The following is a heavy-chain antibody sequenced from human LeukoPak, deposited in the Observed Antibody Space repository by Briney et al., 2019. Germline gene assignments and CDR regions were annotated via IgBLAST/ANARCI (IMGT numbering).Heavy chain of an antibody. D-gene: IGHD6-6*01. CDR1: GFTFDDYA. V-gene: IGHV3-43*02. CDR3: AKDGSIAAPFDY. J-gene: IGHJ4*02. Sequence: PGGSLRLSCAASGFTFDDYAMHWFRQAPGKGLEWVSLISGDGGSTYYADSVKGRFTISRDNSKNSLYLQMNSLRTEDTALYYCAKDGSIAAPFDYWGQGTLVTVSS. CDR2: ISGDGGST.